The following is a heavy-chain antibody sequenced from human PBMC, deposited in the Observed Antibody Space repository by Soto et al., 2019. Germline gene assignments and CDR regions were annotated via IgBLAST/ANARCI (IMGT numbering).Heavy chain of an antibody. CDR1: GFTFTSSA. CDR2: IFVGSGNT. V-gene: IGHV1-58*01. CDR3: AKDHWAHIWSGESDAFDI. J-gene: IGHJ3*02. Sequence: SVKVSCKASGFTFTSSAVQWLRQALGHRLEWIGWIFVGSGNTNYAQKFQERVTVNRDMSTSTAYMELSSLRSEDTAVYYCAKDHWAHIWSGESDAFDIWGQGTMVTVSS. D-gene: IGHD3-10*01.